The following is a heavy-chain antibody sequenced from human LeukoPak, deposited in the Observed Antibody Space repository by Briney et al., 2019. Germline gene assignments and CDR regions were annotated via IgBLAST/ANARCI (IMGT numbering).Heavy chain of an antibody. CDR2: ISSSSSYI. CDR1: GFTFSSYS. Sequence: GGSPRLSCAASGFTFSSYSMNWVRQAPGKGLEWVSSISSSSSYIYYADSVKGRFTISRDNAKNSLYLQMNSLRAEDTAVYYCAREIYTEDSGAYWGQGTLVTVSS. J-gene: IGHJ4*02. D-gene: IGHD2-15*01. V-gene: IGHV3-21*01. CDR3: AREIYTEDSGAY.